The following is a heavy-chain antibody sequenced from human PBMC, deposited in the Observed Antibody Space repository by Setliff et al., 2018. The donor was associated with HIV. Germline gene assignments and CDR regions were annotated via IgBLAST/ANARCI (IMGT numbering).Heavy chain of an antibody. J-gene: IGHJ3*02. Sequence: PGGSLRLSCAASGSTISNYGMHWVRQAPGKGLEWVAVIWYDGSNKYYADSVKGRFTISRDNSKNTLYLQMNSLRAEDTAVYYCAKGGRVYDILTGSTWAPDAFDIWGQGTMVTVSS. CDR1: GSTISNYG. CDR3: AKGGRVYDILTGSTWAPDAFDI. V-gene: IGHV3-30*02. D-gene: IGHD3-9*01. CDR2: IWYDGSNK.